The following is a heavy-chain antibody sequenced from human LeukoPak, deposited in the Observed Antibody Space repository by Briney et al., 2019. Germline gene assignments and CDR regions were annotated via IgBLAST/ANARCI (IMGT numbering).Heavy chain of an antibody. CDR3: ARVAAMMNAFDI. Sequence: GGSLRLSCAASGFSFVTYEMNWVRQAPGKGLEWVSYISTSGGTRYYADSVKGRLTISRDNAKNSLYLQMNSLRAEDTAVYYCARVAAMMNAFDIWGQGTMVTVSS. CDR1: GFSFVTYE. V-gene: IGHV3-48*03. J-gene: IGHJ3*02. CDR2: ISTSGGTR. D-gene: IGHD3-16*01.